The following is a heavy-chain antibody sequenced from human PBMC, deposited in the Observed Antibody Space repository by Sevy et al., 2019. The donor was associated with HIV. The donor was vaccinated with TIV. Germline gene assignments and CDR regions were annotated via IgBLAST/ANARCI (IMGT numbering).Heavy chain of an antibody. D-gene: IGHD4-17*01. V-gene: IGHV3-23*01. CDR2: ISGSGGST. CDR1: GFTFSSYA. CDR3: AKSPKRLPLDY. J-gene: IGHJ4*02. Sequence: GGSLRLSCAASGFTFSSYAMSWVRQAPGKGLEWVSAISGSGGSTYYADSVKGRFTISRDNSKNTLYLQMNSLRAAATAVYYCAKSPKRLPLDYWGPGTLVTVSS.